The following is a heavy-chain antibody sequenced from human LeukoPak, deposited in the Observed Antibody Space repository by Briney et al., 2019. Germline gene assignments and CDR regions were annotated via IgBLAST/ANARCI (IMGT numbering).Heavy chain of an antibody. CDR1: GGSISSSSYY. CDR3: ASDMGANDYYYYYGMDV. J-gene: IGHJ6*02. Sequence: SETLSLTCTVSGGSISSSSYYWGWIRQPPGKGLEWIGNIYYSRSTHYSPSLKSRVTISVDTSKNQFSLKLSSVTAADTAVYYCASDMGANDYYYYYGMDVWGQGSTVTVSS. CDR2: IYYSRST. D-gene: IGHD1-26*01. V-gene: IGHV4-39*01.